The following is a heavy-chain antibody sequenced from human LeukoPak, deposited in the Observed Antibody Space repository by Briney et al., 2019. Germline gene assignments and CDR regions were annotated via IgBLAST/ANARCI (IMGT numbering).Heavy chain of an antibody. J-gene: IGHJ4*02. D-gene: IGHD5-24*01. Sequence: GGSLRLSCAASGFTFSSHSMNWVRRAPGKGLEWVSSISSSSSYIYYADSVKGRFTISRDNAKNSLYLQMNSLRAEDTAVYYCASEGRDGYNDPSDYWGQGTLVTVSS. CDR3: ASEGRDGYNDPSDY. CDR2: ISSSSSYI. V-gene: IGHV3-21*01. CDR1: GFTFSSHS.